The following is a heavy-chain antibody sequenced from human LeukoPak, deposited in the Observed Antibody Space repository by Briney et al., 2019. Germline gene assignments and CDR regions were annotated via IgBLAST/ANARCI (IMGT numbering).Heavy chain of an antibody. CDR2: IYTSGST. Sequence: PSQTLSLTCTVSGGSISSGSYYWSWIRQPAGKGLEWIGRIYTSGSTNYNPSLKSRVTISVDTSKNQFSLKLSSVTAADTAVYYCARGTYYYDSSGRNPRLDYWGRGTLVTVSS. CDR1: GGSISSGSYY. CDR3: ARGTYYYDSSGRNPRLDY. D-gene: IGHD3-22*01. J-gene: IGHJ4*02. V-gene: IGHV4-61*02.